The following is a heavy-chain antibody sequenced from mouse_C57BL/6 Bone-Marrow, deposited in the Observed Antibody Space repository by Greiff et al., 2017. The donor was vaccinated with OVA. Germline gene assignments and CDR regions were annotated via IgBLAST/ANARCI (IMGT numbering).Heavy chain of an antibody. CDR2: ISAGGSYT. CDR3: ARVGGYDPWYFDV. J-gene: IGHJ1*03. CDR1: GFTFSSYA. V-gene: IGHV5-4*01. Sequence: EVQRVESGGGLVKPGGSLKLSCAASGFTFSSYAMSWVRQTPEKRLEWVATISAGGSYTYYTDNVKGRFTITRDNATNNLYLQMSHLKSKDTAVYYGARVGGYDPWYFDVWGTGTTVTVSS. D-gene: IGHD2-3*01.